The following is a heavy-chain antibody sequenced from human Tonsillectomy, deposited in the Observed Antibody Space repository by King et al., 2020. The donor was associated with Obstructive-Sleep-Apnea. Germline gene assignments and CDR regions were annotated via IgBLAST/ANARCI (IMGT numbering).Heavy chain of an antibody. V-gene: IGHV4-61*08. D-gene: IGHD1-26*01. Sequence: QLQESGPGLVKPSETLSLTCTGSGGSVSSGGYYCTCIRQPPGKGLEWIVHIYYSGSTNYNPSLKSRVTISADTSKNQFSLKLSSVTAADTAVYYCARGYSGSFGPYFDYWGQGTLVTVSS. J-gene: IGHJ4*02. CDR1: GGSVSSGGYY. CDR3: ARGYSGSFGPYFDY. CDR2: IYYSGST.